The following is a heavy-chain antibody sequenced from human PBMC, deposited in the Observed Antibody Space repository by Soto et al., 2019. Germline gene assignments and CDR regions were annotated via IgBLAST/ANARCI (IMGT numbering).Heavy chain of an antibody. CDR3: ASSYDSSGYYPGRYFDY. D-gene: IGHD3-22*01. CDR1: GGTFSSYA. Sequence: SVKVSCKASGGTFSSYAISWVRQAPGQGLEWMGGIIPIFGTANYAQKFQGRVTITADESTSTAYMELSSLRSEDTAVYYCASSYDSSGYYPGRYFDYWGQGTLVTVSS. J-gene: IGHJ4*02. CDR2: IIPIFGTA. V-gene: IGHV1-69*13.